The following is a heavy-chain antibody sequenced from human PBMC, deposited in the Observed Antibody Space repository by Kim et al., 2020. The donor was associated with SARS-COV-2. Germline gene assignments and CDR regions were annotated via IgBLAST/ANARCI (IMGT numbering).Heavy chain of an antibody. CDR3: ASLEYSSCWYYFDY. V-gene: IGHV4-39*01. CDR2: INYSGST. D-gene: IGHD6-13*01. CDR1: GGSISSSSYY. Sequence: SETLSLTCTVSGGSISSSSYYWGWIRQPPGKGLEWIGSINYSGSTYYNPSLKSRVTISVDTSKNQFSLKLSSVTAADTAVYYCASLEYSSCWYYFDYWGQGTLGPVAS. J-gene: IGHJ4*02.